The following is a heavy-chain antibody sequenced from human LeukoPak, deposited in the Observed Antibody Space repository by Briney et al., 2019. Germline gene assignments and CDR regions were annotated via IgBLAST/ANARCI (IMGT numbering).Heavy chain of an antibody. CDR3: ARDPYSGGYGDYYYYYMDL. D-gene: IGHD1-26*01. CDR2: IRGSGETT. CDR1: GFPFSAYA. Sequence: GGSLRLSCVASGFPFSAYAMSWVRQAPGKGLEWVSGIRGSGETTYYAESVKGRFIISRDNAKNSLYLQMNSLRAEDTAVYYCARDPYSGGYGDYYYYYMDLWGQGTTVTISS. J-gene: IGHJ6*03. V-gene: IGHV3-23*01.